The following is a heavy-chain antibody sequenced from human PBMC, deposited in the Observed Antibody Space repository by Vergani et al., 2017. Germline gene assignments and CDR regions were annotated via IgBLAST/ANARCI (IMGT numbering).Heavy chain of an antibody. Sequence: EVQLLESGGGLVQPGGSLRLSCAASGFTFSSYAMSWVRQAPGKGLEWVSYISSSSSTIYYADSVKGRFTISRDNAKNSLYLQMNSLRAEDTAVYYCVGVGAPIDCSSTSCYRTGYYYMDVWGKGTTVTVSS. J-gene: IGHJ6*03. D-gene: IGHD2-2*01. V-gene: IGHV3-48*01. CDR1: GFTFSSYA. CDR2: ISSSSSTI. CDR3: VGVGAPIDCSSTSCYRTGYYYMDV.